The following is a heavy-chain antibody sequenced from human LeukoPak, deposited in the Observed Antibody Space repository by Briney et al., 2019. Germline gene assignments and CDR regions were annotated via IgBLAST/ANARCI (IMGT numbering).Heavy chain of an antibody. D-gene: IGHD2-15*01. CDR3: AFCSCSGGSCYRLNWFDP. J-gene: IGHJ5*02. CDR1: GGTFSSYA. CDR2: IIPIFGTA. V-gene: IGHV1-69*05. Sequence: SVKVSCKASGGTFSSYAISWVRQAPGQGLEWMGGIIPIFGTASYAQKFQGRVTITTDESTSTAYMELSSLRSEDTAVYYCAFCSCSGGSCYRLNWFDPWGQGTLVTVSS.